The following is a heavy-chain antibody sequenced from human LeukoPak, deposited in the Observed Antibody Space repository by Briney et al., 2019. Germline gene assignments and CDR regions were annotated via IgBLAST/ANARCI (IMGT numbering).Heavy chain of an antibody. V-gene: IGHV1-69*06. CDR3: AREQYDILTGYYGGTFDY. CDR1: GGTFSSYA. CDR2: IIPIFGTA. D-gene: IGHD3-9*01. J-gene: IGHJ4*02. Sequence: SVKVSCKASGGTFSSYAISWVRQAPGQGLEWMGGIIPIFGTANYAQKFQGRVTITANKSTSTAYMELSSLRSEDTAVYYCAREQYDILTGYYGGTFDYWGQGTLVTVSS.